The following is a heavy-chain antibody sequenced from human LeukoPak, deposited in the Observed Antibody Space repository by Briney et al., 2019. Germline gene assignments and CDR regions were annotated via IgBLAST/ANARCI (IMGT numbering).Heavy chain of an antibody. J-gene: IGHJ4*02. D-gene: IGHD6-13*01. CDR1: GFTFSSHS. V-gene: IGHV3-21*01. CDR3: ARPPYSSSWPFDY. CDR2: SSSDSVYI. Sequence: GGSLRLSCATSGFTFSSHSMDWVRRAPGRGLEWVASSSSDSVYIYYAESVKGRFTISKDNAKNSLHLQMNSLRAEDTAVYYCARPPYSSSWPFDYWGQGTLVTVSS.